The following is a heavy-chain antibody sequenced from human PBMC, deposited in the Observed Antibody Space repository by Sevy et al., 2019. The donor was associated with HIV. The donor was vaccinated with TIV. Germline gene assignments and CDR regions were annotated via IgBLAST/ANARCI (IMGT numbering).Heavy chain of an antibody. D-gene: IGHD3-10*01. CDR2: ISYDGSNK. Sequence: GGSLRLSCAASGFTFSSYAMHWVRQAPGKGLEWVAVISYDGSNKYYADSVKGRFTISRDNSKNTLYLQMNSLRAEDTAVYYCARDYYYQLLYDLPYYYGSGMGYWGQGTLVTVSS. V-gene: IGHV3-30*04. J-gene: IGHJ4*02. CDR1: GFTFSSYA. CDR3: ARDYYYQLLYDLPYYYGSGMGY.